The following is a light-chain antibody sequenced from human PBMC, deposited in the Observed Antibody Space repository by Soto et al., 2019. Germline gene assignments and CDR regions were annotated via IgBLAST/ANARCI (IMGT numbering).Light chain of an antibody. J-gene: IGKJ1*01. CDR1: QSVSSN. CDR2: GAS. V-gene: IGKV3-15*01. CDR3: QQYNNWPKT. Sequence: EVVLTQSPGTLSLSPGARATLSCRASQSVSSNLAWYQQKPAQAPRLLIYGASTRATGIPARFSGSGSGTEFTLTISSLQSEDFAVYYCQQYNNWPKTFGQGNKVDIK.